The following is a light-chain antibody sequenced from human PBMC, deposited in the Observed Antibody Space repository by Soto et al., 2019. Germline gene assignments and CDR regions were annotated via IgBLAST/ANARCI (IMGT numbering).Light chain of an antibody. CDR1: QSVSSN. Sequence: EIVMTQSPATLSVSPGERATLSCRASQSVSSNLAWYQQKPCQAPRLLIYGASTRATGIPARFSGSGSGTEFTLTISSLQSEDFAVYDCQQYNNWPALTFGGGTKVEIK. J-gene: IGKJ4*01. CDR2: GAS. V-gene: IGKV3-15*01. CDR3: QQYNNWPALT.